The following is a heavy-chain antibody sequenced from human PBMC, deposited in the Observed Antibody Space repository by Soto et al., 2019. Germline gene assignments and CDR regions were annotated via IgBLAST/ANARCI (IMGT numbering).Heavy chain of an antibody. CDR3: ARLSSGYSYGKPFDY. D-gene: IGHD5-18*01. J-gene: IGHJ4*02. V-gene: IGHV4-31*03. CDR1: GGSISSGGYY. Sequence: PSETLSLTCTVSGGSISSGGYYWSWIRQHPGKGLEWIGYIYYSGSTYYNPSLKSRVTISVDTSKNQFSLKLSSVTAADTAVYYCARLSSGYSYGKPFDYWGQGTLVTVSS. CDR2: IYYSGST.